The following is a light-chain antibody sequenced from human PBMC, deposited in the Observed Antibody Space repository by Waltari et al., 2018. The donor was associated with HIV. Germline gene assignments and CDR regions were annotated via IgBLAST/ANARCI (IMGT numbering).Light chain of an antibody. CDR1: SLRSYY. CDR2: GKN. V-gene: IGLV3-19*01. Sequence: SSELTQDPAVSVALGQTVRITCQGDSLRSYYASWYQQKPGQAPVLVIYGKNNRPSWIPYRFSCSSSGNTSSLTIPGAQAEDEADYYCNSRDSSGNHWVFGGGTKLTVL. J-gene: IGLJ3*02. CDR3: NSRDSSGNHWV.